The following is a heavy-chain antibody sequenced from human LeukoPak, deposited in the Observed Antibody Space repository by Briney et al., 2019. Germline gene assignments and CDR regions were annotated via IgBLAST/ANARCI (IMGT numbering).Heavy chain of an antibody. D-gene: IGHD4-23*01. CDR3: AKDRATVVTWAFDI. CDR2: ISGSGGRT. J-gene: IGHJ3*02. Sequence: PGRTLRLSCAASGFSFSSYGMNWVRQAPGKGLEWVSGISGSGGRTYYADSVKGRFTISRDNSKNTLYLQMNSLRAEDTAVYYCAKDRATVVTWAFDIWGQGTMVTVSS. CDR1: GFSFSSYG. V-gene: IGHV3-23*01.